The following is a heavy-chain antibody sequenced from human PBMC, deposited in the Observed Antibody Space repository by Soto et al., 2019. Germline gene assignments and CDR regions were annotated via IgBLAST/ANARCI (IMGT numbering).Heavy chain of an antibody. CDR2: IYYLGNT. CDR3: AGLFPYVSSGYHLTY. CDR1: GGSSISSSSY. J-gene: IGHJ4*02. Sequence: LETLPLTCTVFGGSSISSSSYWGWIRQPPGKGLEWVGSIYYLGNTYYNPSLGGRVSISVDTSKNQFSLKLKSVTAADTAVFYFAGLFPYVSSGYHLTYLGQGTLVTVSS. V-gene: IGHV4-39*01. D-gene: IGHD3-22*01.